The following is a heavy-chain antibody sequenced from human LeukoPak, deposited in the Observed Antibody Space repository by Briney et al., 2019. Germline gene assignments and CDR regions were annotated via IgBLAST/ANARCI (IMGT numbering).Heavy chain of an antibody. J-gene: IGHJ4*02. CDR3: ARDPDSSGYYLYY. V-gene: IGHV3-53*01. CDR2: IYSDSST. Sequence: GGSLRLSCAASGFTVSSKYMSWVRQAPGKGLEWVSVIYSDSSTYYADSVKGRFTISRDNSKNTLYLQMNSLRAEDTAVYYCARDPDSSGYYLYYWGQGTLVTVSS. CDR1: GFTVSSKY. D-gene: IGHD3-22*01.